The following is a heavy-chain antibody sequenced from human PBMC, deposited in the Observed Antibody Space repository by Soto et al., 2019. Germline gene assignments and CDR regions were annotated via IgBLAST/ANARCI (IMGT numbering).Heavy chain of an antibody. D-gene: IGHD5-12*01. V-gene: IGHV4-59*01. J-gene: IGHJ5*02. CDR3: ARDRDGYNDWFDP. CDR2: IYYSGST. Sequence: KPSETLSLTCTVSGGSISSYYWSWIRQPPGKGLEWIGYIYYSGSTNYNPSLKSRVTISVDTSKNQFSLKLSSVTAADTAVYYCARDRDGYNDWFDPWGQGTLVTVSS. CDR1: GGSISSYY.